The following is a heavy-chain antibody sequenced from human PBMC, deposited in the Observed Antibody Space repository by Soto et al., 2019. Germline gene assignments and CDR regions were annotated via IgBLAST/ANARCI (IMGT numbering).Heavy chain of an antibody. V-gene: IGHV4-4*07. CDR1: GGSISSYY. D-gene: IGHD2-15*01. CDR2: IYTSGST. Sequence: PSETLSLTCTVSGGSISSYYWSWIRQPAGKGLEWIGRIYTSGSTNYNPSLKSRVTMSVDTSKNQFSLKLSSVTAADTAVYYCERDSGYCSGGSCYAGLNWFDPWGQGTLVTVSS. CDR3: ERDSGYCSGGSCYAGLNWFDP. J-gene: IGHJ5*02.